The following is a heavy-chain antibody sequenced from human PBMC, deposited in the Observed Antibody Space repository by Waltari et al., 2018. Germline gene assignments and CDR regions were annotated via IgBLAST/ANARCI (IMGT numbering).Heavy chain of an antibody. CDR2: IYYSRST. CDR3: AGHLNYYDSEYYLDY. V-gene: IGHV4-39*01. Sequence: QLQLQESGPGLVKPSETLSLTCTVSGGSISSSSYYWGWIRQPPGKGLEWIGSIYYSRSTYYNLSLKVRVTISVDTSKNQFSLKLSSVTAADTAVYYCAGHLNYYDSEYYLDYWGQGTLVTVSS. CDR1: GGSISSSSYY. D-gene: IGHD3-22*01. J-gene: IGHJ4*02.